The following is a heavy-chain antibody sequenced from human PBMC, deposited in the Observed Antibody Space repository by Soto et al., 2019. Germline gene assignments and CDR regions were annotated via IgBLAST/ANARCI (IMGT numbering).Heavy chain of an antibody. J-gene: IGHJ6*02. CDR3: ARQGFGELHGLVDV. V-gene: IGHV4-59*08. Sequence: PSETLSLTCTISGGPMNNYYCSWFRQPRGQGLEWIGYMGYNGFTRYNPSLRGRVAISLDTAKNQFSLNLSSVTAADTALYYCARQGFGELHGLVDVWGQGITVTVSS. CDR1: GGPMNNYY. CDR2: MGYNGFT. D-gene: IGHD3-10*01.